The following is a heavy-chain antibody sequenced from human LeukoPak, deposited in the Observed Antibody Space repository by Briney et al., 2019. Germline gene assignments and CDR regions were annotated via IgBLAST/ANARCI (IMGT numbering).Heavy chain of an antibody. CDR1: GGTFSSYA. Sequence: SVKVSCKASGGTFSSYAISWVRQAPGQGLKWMGRIIPILGIANYAQKFQGRVTITADKSTSTAYMELSSLRSVDTAVYYCARVLGGSSCTDYWGQGTLVTVSS. V-gene: IGHV1-69*04. CDR3: ARVLGGSSCTDY. D-gene: IGHD6-13*01. J-gene: IGHJ4*02. CDR2: IIPILGIA.